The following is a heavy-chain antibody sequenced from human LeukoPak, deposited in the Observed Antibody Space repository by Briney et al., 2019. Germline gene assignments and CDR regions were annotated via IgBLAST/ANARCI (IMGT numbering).Heavy chain of an antibody. J-gene: IGHJ4*02. Sequence: SETLSLTCAVYGVSFSGCYWSWLRQPPGKGLEWIGEINHSGSTNYNPSLESRVTISVDTSKNQFSLKLSSVTAADTAVYYCASSPYSSSWHLDYWGQGTLVTVSS. CDR1: GVSFSGCY. V-gene: IGHV4-34*01. D-gene: IGHD6-13*01. CDR3: ASSPYSSSWHLDY. CDR2: INHSGST.